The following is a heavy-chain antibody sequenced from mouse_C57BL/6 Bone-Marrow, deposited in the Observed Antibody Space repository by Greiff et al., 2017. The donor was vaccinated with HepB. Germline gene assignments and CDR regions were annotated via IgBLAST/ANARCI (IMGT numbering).Heavy chain of an antibody. CDR1: GFTFSSYA. CDR2: ISDGGSYT. CDR3: ARAFYDYGAY. V-gene: IGHV5-4*01. D-gene: IGHD2-4*01. J-gene: IGHJ3*01. Sequence: EVQLQESGGGLVKPGGSLKLSCAASGFTFSSYAMSWVRQTPEKRLEWVATISDGGSYTYYPDNVKGRFTISRDNAKNNLYLQMSHLKSEDTAMYYCARAFYDYGAYWGQGTLVTVSA.